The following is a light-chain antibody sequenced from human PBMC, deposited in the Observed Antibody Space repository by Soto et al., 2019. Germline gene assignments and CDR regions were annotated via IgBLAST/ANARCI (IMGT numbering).Light chain of an antibody. Sequence: EIVMTQSPATLSVSPGERATLSCRASQSVSINLAWYQQIPGQAPRLLIYGASTRPTGVPARFSGSGSGTDFPLTISSLQSEDSAVYYCHKYWHSPGTFGQGTKV. CDR2: GAS. V-gene: IGKV3-15*01. CDR1: QSVSIN. CDR3: HKYWHSPGT. J-gene: IGKJ1*01.